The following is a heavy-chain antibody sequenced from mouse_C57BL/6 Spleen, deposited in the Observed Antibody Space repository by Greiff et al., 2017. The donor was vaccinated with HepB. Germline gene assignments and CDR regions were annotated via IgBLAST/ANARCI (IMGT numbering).Heavy chain of an antibody. V-gene: IGHV1-7*01. CDR1: GYTFTSYW. CDR2: IDPSSGYI. J-gene: IGHJ2*01. CDR3: VSGYYGDY. D-gene: IGHD2-3*01. Sequence: VQLQQSGAELAKPGASVKLSCKASGYTFTSYWMHWLKQRPGQGLEWIGYIDPSSGYINYNQKFKDKVTLTADISSSTAYIQLSSLTYEDSAVYYCVSGYYGDYWGQGTTLTVSS.